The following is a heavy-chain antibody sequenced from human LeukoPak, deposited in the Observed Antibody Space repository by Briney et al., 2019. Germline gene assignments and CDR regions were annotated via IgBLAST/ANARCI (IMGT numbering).Heavy chain of an antibody. Sequence: ASVKVSCKASGYTFTSYGISWVRQAPGQGLEWMGWISAYNGNTNYAQKLQGRVTMTTDTSTSTAYMELRSLRSDDTAVYYCARDRSYYGSGSYDNYYGMDVWGQGTTVTVSS. CDR3: ARDRSYYGSGSYDNYYGMDV. D-gene: IGHD3-10*01. CDR1: GYTFTSYG. V-gene: IGHV1-18*01. J-gene: IGHJ6*02. CDR2: ISAYNGNT.